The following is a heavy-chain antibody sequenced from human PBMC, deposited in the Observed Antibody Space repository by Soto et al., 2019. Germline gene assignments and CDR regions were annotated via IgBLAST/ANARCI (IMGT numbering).Heavy chain of an antibody. J-gene: IGHJ6*02. Sequence: QVQLVQSGAEVKKPGSSVKVSCKSSGGGFSSYAITWVRQAPGQGLEWMGGIVPMLGTTNYAQKFQGRVTTSTDGIASTADLELSSLTSDDTAVYFCARAVRGGDCCHYYYYGVAVWGQGTRVTVSS. CDR2: IVPMLGTT. D-gene: IGHD2-21*02. V-gene: IGHV1-69*05. CDR1: GGGFSSYA. CDR3: ARAVRGGDCCHYYYYGVAV.